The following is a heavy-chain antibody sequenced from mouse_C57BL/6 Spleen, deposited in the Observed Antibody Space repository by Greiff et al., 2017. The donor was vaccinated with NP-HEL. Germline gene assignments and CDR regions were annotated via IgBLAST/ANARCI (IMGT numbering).Heavy chain of an antibody. CDR3: ARSGGYYFDY. Sequence: VQLQQPGAELVRPGTSVKLSCKASGYTFTSYWMHWVKQRPGQGLEWIGVIDPSDSYTNYNQKFKGKATLTVDTSSSTAYMQLSSLTSEDSAVYYCARSGGYYFDYWGQGTTLTVSS. J-gene: IGHJ2*01. V-gene: IGHV1-59*01. CDR1: GYTFTSYW. CDR2: IDPSDSYT. D-gene: IGHD3-2*02.